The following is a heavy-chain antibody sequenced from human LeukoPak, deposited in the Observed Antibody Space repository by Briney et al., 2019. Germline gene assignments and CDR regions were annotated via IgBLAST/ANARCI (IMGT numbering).Heavy chain of an antibody. V-gene: IGHV1-2*02. CDR3: ARDKKTAAGTHFDY. CDR1: GYTFTGYY. J-gene: IGHJ4*02. CDR2: INPNSGGT. D-gene: IGHD6-13*01. Sequence: ASVKVSCKASGYTFTGYYMHWVRQAPGQGLEWMGWINPNSGGTNYAQKFQGRVTMTRDTSTSTAYMELSSLRSEDTAVYYCARDKKTAAGTHFDYWGQGTLVTVSS.